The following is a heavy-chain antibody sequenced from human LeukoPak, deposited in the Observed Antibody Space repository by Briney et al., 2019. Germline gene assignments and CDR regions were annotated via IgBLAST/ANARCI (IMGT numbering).Heavy chain of an antibody. J-gene: IGHJ2*01. D-gene: IGHD7-27*01. CDR1: GGSISSYY. CDR2: IYYSGST. V-gene: IGHV4-59*08. Sequence: PSETLSLTCTVSGGSISSYYWSWIRQPAGKGLEWIGRIYYSGSTNYNPSLKSRVTISVDTSKNQFSLKLSSVTAADTAVYYCARHPNWGHWYFDLWGRGTLVTVSS. CDR3: ARHPNWGHWYFDL.